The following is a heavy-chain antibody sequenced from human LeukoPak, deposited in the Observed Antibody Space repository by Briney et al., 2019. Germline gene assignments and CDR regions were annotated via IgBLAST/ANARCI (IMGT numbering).Heavy chain of an antibody. Sequence: PSETLSLTCTVSGGSISSYYWSWIRQPPGKGLECIGYIYYSGSTNYNPSLKSRGTISVDTSKNQFSLKLSSVTAADTAVYYCARRTYFYDSSGYYFDYWGQGTLVTVSS. CDR1: GGSISSYY. CDR2: IYYSGST. CDR3: ARRTYFYDSSGYYFDY. D-gene: IGHD3-22*01. V-gene: IGHV4-59*01. J-gene: IGHJ4*02.